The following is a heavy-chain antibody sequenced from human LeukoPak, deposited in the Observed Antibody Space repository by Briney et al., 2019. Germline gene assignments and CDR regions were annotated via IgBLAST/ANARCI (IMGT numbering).Heavy chain of an antibody. V-gene: IGHV3-7*03. D-gene: IGHD3-22*01. Sequence: PGGSLRLSCAASGFTFSSYWMSWVRQAPGKGLEWEASIKQDGSEKYYVDPVKGRFSISRDNAKNSLYLQMNSLRAEDTALYYCAKAPRGITMNFYYFDYWGQGTLVTVSS. J-gene: IGHJ4*02. CDR1: GFTFSSYW. CDR3: AKAPRGITMNFYYFDY. CDR2: IKQDGSEK.